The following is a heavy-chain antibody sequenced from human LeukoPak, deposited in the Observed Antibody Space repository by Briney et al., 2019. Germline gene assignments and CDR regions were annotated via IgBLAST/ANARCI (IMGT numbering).Heavy chain of an antibody. V-gene: IGHV3-7*01. D-gene: IGHD6-19*01. J-gene: IGHJ4*02. CDR3: ARDLGSLHMAVADIYFDY. CDR1: GFTFSSYW. Sequence: PGGSLRLSCAASGFTFSSYWMGWVRQAPGKGLEWVANIKQDGSEKYYVDSVKGRFSISRDNAKNSLYLQMNSLRAEDTAVYYCARDLGSLHMAVADIYFDYWGQGTLVTVSS. CDR2: IKQDGSEK.